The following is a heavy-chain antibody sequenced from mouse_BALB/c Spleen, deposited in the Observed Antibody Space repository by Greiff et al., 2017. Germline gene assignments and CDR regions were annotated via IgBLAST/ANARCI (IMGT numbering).Heavy chain of an antibody. CDR2: ISSGSSTI. J-gene: IGHJ4*01. V-gene: IGHV5-17*02. D-gene: IGHD1-1*01. CDR1: GFTFSSFG. CDR3: ARHGSSYDAMDY. Sequence: EVQLVESGGGLVQPGGSRKLSCAASGFTFSSFGMHWVRQAPEKGLEWVAYISSGSSTIYYADTVKGRFTISRDNPKNTLFLQMTSLRSEDTAMYYCARHGSSYDAMDYWGQGTSVTVSS.